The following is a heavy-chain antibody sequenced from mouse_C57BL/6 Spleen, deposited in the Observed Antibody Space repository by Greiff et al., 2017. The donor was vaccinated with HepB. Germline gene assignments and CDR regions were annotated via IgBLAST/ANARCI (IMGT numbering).Heavy chain of an antibody. J-gene: IGHJ1*03. Sequence: VQLQQPGAELVRPGSSVKLSCKASGYTFTSYWMHWVKQRPIQGLEWIGNIDPSDSETHYNQKFKDKATLTVDKSSSTAYMQLSSLTSEDSAVYYCARKGDYYGSGWYFDVWGTGTTVTVSS. CDR3: ARKGDYYGSGWYFDV. V-gene: IGHV1-52*01. D-gene: IGHD1-1*01. CDR2: IDPSDSET. CDR1: GYTFTSYW.